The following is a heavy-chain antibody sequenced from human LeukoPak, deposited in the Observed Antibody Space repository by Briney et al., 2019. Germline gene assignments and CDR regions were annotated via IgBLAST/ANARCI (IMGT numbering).Heavy chain of an antibody. CDR1: GFTFSSYW. CDR2: INSDGSST. Sequence: GGSLRLSCAASGFTFSSYWMHWARQAPGKGLVWVSRINSDGSSTSYADSVKGRFTISRDNAKNTLYLQMNSLRAENTAVYYCARDRQKDIVVVVAATDFDYWGQGTLVTVSS. D-gene: IGHD2-15*01. CDR3: ARDRQKDIVVVVAATDFDY. V-gene: IGHV3-74*01. J-gene: IGHJ4*02.